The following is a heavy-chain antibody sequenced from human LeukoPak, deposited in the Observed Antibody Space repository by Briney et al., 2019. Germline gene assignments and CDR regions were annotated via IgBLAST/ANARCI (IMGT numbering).Heavy chain of an antibody. CDR3: AGALPNQFAVGASRIDY. CDR2: ISAYNENT. Sequence: PVKVSCNPSGYTFTSYGISCVQQAPGQGLEWMGSISAYNENTNYAQKLQSRDTKTPDTSPSAAYMELRSLRSDDPAVCYCAGALPNQFAVGASRIDYWGQGTLVSVS. V-gene: IGHV1-18*01. CDR1: GYTFTSYG. D-gene: IGHD1-26*01. J-gene: IGHJ4*02.